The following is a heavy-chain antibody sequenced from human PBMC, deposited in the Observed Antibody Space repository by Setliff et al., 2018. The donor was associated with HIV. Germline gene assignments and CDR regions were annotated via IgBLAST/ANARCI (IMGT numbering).Heavy chain of an antibody. CDR1: GFTVNSGA. J-gene: IGHJ6*02. Sequence: GGSLRLSCAGSGFTVNSGAMNWVRQAPGKGLEWVSTVGCWGTCTYFADSVKGRFTISADTSKNTLFLQMTRLSAEDTAVYYCARDLDPYFAMAVWGQGTTVTVSS. CDR2: VGCWGTCT. CDR3: ARDLDPYFAMAV. V-gene: IGHV3-23*01.